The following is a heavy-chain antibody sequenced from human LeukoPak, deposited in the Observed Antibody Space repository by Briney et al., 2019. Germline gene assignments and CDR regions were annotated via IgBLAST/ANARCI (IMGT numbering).Heavy chain of an antibody. CDR1: GGSISSSSYY. D-gene: IGHD3-3*01. CDR2: IYYSGTT. Sequence: SETLSLTCTVSGGSISSSSYYWGWIRQPPGEGLEWIASIYYSGTTYYNPSLKSRVTMSVDTSKNQFSLKLSSVTAADTAVYYCARDATIFGVVILGDYWGQGTLVTVSS. V-gene: IGHV4-39*07. CDR3: ARDATIFGVVILGDY. J-gene: IGHJ4*02.